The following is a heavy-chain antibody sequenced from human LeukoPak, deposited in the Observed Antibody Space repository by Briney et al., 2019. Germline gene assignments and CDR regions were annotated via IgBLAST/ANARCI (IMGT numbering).Heavy chain of an antibody. CDR2: ISYDGSNK. V-gene: IGHV3-30-3*01. Sequence: PGGFLRLSCAASGFTFSSYAMHWVRQAPGKGLEWVAVISYDGSNKYYADSVKGRFTISRDNSKNTLYLQMNSLRAEDAAVYYCARGYYGSGSYLDYWGQGTLVTVSS. CDR1: GFTFSSYA. J-gene: IGHJ4*02. CDR3: ARGYYGSGSYLDY. D-gene: IGHD3-10*01.